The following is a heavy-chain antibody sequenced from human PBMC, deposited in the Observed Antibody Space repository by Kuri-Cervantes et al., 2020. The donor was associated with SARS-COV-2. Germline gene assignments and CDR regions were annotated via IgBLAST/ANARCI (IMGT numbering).Heavy chain of an antibody. CDR2: ISSSGSTI. CDR3: ARVRQHLVDSNWFDP. V-gene: IGHV3-11*01. J-gene: IGHJ5*02. CDR1: GFTFSDYY. Sequence: LSLTCAASGFTFSDYYMSWIRQAPGKELEWVSYISSSGSTIYYADSVKGRFTISRDNAKNSLYLQMNSLRAEDTAVYYCARVRQHLVDSNWFDPWGQGTLVTVSS. D-gene: IGHD6-13*01.